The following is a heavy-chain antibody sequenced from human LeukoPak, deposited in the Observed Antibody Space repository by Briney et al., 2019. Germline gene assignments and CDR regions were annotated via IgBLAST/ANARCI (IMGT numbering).Heavy chain of an antibody. J-gene: IGHJ5*02. Sequence: ASVKVSCKASGYTFTSYDINWVRRATGQGLEWMGWINPNSGNTGYAQKFQGRVTITRNTSISTAYMELSSLRSEDTAVYYCAIHMVRGVISWFDPWGQGTLVTVSS. D-gene: IGHD3-10*01. V-gene: IGHV1-8*03. CDR2: INPNSGNT. CDR1: GYTFTSYD. CDR3: AIHMVRGVISWFDP.